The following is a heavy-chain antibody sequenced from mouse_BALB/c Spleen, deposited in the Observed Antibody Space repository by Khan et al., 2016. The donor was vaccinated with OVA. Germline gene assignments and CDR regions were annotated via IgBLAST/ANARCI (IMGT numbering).Heavy chain of an antibody. CDR1: GFSLTNYG. Sequence: QVQLKQSGPGLVAPSQSLSITCTISGFSLTNYGVHWVRLPPGKGLEWLVVIWSDGSTTYNSALKSRLSISKDNSKSQVFLKMNSLQTDETAMYYCARQPYYHYYVMDYWGQGTSVTVSS. J-gene: IGHJ4*01. D-gene: IGHD2-10*01. CDR3: ARQPYYHYYVMDY. V-gene: IGHV2-6-1*01. CDR2: IWSDGST.